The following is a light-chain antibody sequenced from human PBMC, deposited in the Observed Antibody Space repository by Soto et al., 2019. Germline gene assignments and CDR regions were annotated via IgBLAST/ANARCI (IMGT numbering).Light chain of an antibody. CDR2: EVS. CDR1: RSDVGGYNY. CDR3: SSDTSSRTLG. Sequence: QSALTQPASVSGSPGQWITSACTGTRSDVGGYNYVSWYQQHPGKAPKLIIYEVSNRPSGVSNRFSGAKSGNTASLTISGLQAEHEAYYYCSSDTSSRTLGFGTVTKLTVL. V-gene: IGLV2-14*01. J-gene: IGLJ1*01.